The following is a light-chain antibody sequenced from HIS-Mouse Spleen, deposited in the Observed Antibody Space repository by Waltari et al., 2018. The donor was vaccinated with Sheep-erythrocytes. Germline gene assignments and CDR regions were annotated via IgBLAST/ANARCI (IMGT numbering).Light chain of an antibody. CDR2: GAS. J-gene: IGKJ3*01. CDR3: QQYGSSPFT. Sequence: EIVLTQPPGTLSLSPGASATLSCRASQSVSRSYLAWYQQKPGQAPRLLIYGASSRATGIPDRFSGSGSGTDFTLTISRLEPEDFAVYYCQQYGSSPFTFGPGTKVDIK. V-gene: IGKV3-20*01. CDR1: QSVSRSY.